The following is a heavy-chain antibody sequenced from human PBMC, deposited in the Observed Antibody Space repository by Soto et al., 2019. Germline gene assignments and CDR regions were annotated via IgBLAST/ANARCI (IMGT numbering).Heavy chain of an antibody. V-gene: IGHV4-34*01. D-gene: IGHD2-2*01. J-gene: IGHJ5*02. CDR3: ARGRYCSSTSCHYRIGRFDP. CDR1: GGSFSGYY. Sequence: SETLSLTCAVYGGSFSGYYWSWIRQPPGKGLEWIGEINHSGSTNYNPSLKSRVTISVDTSKNQFSLKLSSVTAADTAVYYCARGRYCSSTSCHYRIGRFDPWGQGTLVTVSS. CDR2: INHSGST.